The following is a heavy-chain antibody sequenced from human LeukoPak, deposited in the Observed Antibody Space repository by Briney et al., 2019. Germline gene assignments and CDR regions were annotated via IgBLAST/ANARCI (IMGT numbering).Heavy chain of an antibody. Sequence: GGSLRLSCAASGFTFSSYGMNWVRQAPGKGLEWVSGISGSGGTTDYADSVKGRVTISGDNSKNSLSLQVSSRRAEDTAVCYCAQTNGYYSDWGQGTLVTVPS. D-gene: IGHD3-22*01. CDR2: ISGSGGTT. V-gene: IGHV3-23*01. CDR3: AQTNGYYSD. J-gene: IGHJ4*02. CDR1: GFTFSSYG.